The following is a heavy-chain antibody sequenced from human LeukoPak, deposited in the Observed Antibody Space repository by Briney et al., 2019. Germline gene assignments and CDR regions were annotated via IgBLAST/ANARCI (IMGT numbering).Heavy chain of an antibody. V-gene: IGHV4-59*01. CDR1: GVPISTYY. Sequence: SETLSLTCSVSGVPISTYYWSWLRQSPGKGLEWIAYVYYNGDIMYNPSLKSRVTMSVDTSENQFSLKLSSVTAADTAIYYCARASSGWYGLFDYWGQGTLVTVSS. D-gene: IGHD6-19*01. J-gene: IGHJ4*02. CDR2: VYYNGDI. CDR3: ARASSGWYGLFDY.